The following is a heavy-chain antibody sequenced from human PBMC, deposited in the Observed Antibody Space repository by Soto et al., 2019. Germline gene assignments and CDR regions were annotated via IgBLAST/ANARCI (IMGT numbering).Heavy chain of an antibody. J-gene: IGHJ6*02. V-gene: IGHV4-4*02. CDR1: GASISSSNW. Sequence: PSETLSLTCAVSGASISSSNWWSWVRQPPGKGLEWIGEIYHSGSTNYNPSLKSRVTISVDKSKNQFSLKLNSVTAADTAVYYCARVSGSYYYGMDVWGQGTTVT. CDR3: ARVSGSYYYGMDV. CDR2: IYHSGST.